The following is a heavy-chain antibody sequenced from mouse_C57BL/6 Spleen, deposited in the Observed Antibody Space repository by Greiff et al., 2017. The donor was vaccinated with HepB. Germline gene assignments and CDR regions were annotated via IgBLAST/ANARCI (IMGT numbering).Heavy chain of an antibody. J-gene: IGHJ2*01. Sequence: DVKLVESGGDLVKPGGSLKLSCAASGFTFSSYGMSWVRQTPDKRLEWVATISSGGSYTYYPDSVKGRFTISRDNAKNTLYLQMSSLKSEDTAMYYCARFTTVYFDYWGQGTTLTVSS. V-gene: IGHV5-6*02. CDR1: GFTFSSYG. CDR2: ISSGGSYT. D-gene: IGHD1-1*01. CDR3: ARFTTVYFDY.